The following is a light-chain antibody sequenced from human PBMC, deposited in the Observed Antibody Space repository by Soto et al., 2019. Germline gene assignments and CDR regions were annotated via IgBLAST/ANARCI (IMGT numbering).Light chain of an antibody. CDR2: GAS. J-gene: IGKJ5*01. CDR1: QSVSSSY. V-gene: IGKV3-20*01. Sequence: ELTQFPAILDLSPGEIATLACSASQSVSSSYLAWYQPKPGQAPRLLIHGASSRVTGIPDRFSGSGSGTDFTLTITRLEPEDFAVYICQQYGTSPRTVGQGTRPDIK. CDR3: QQYGTSPRT.